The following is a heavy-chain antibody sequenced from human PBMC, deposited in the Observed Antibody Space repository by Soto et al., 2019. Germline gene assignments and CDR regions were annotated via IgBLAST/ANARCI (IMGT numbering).Heavy chain of an antibody. CDR2: IGTAGDT. D-gene: IGHD5-18*01. Sequence: GGSLRLSCAASGFTFSSYDMHWVHQATGKGLEWVSAIGTAGDTYYPGSVKGRFTISRENAKNSLYLQMNSLRAGDTAVYYCARTSDTSYAFDIWGQGTMVTVSS. CDR1: GFTFSSYD. J-gene: IGHJ3*02. CDR3: ARTSDTSYAFDI. V-gene: IGHV3-13*01.